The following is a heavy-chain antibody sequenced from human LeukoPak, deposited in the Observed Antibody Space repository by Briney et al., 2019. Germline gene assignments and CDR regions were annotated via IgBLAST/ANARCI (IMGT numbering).Heavy chain of an antibody. Sequence: VASVKVSCKASGYTFTSYYVHWVRQAPGQGLEWMGMINPSGGSTSYAQKFQSRVTMTRDTSTSTVYMELSSLTSEDTAVYYCARGIAVPATTVVDYWGQGTLVTVSS. V-gene: IGHV1-46*03. J-gene: IGHJ4*02. CDR3: ARGIAVPATTVVDY. CDR1: GYTFTSYY. CDR2: INPSGGST. D-gene: IGHD6-19*01.